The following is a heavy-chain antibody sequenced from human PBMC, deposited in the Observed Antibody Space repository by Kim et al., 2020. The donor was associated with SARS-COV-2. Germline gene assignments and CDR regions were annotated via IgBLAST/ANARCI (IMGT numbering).Heavy chain of an antibody. Sequence: GGSLRLSCAASGFTFSSYGMHWVRQAPGKGLEWVAVISYDGSNKYYADSVKGRFTISRDNSKNTLYLQMNSLRAEDTAVYYCAKDPRAVGENWFDPWGQGTLVTVSS. CDR1: GFTFSSYG. CDR3: AKDPRAVGENWFDP. J-gene: IGHJ5*02. D-gene: IGHD3-16*01. CDR2: ISYDGSNK. V-gene: IGHV3-30*18.